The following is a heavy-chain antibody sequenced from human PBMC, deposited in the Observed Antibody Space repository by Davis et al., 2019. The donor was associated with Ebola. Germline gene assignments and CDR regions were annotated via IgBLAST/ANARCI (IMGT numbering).Heavy chain of an antibody. D-gene: IGHD3-22*01. CDR1: GGSMSSSYW. V-gene: IGHV4-4*02. CDR2: IYHSGTT. Sequence: SETLSLTCAVSGGSMSSSYWWSWVRQSPGKGLEWTGEIYHSGTTNYNPSLKSRVTMSVDKAKNQFSLNLSSVTAADTAVYYCARDYYETSGYFWYFDLWGRGTLVTVSS. CDR3: ARDYYETSGYFWYFDL. J-gene: IGHJ2*01.